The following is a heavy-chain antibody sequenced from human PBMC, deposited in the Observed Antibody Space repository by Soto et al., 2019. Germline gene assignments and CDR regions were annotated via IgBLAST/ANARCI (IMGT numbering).Heavy chain of an antibody. J-gene: IGHJ4*02. D-gene: IGHD2-8*02. Sequence: HPGGSLRLSCAASGFTFSTYAMTWVRQAPGKGLEWVSGITGAGGTTTYADSVKGRFSISRDNSKNTLYLQMNSLRAEDTAVYYCAGTYWYYVYWGQGTLVTVSS. CDR1: GFTFSTYA. CDR3: AGTYWYYVY. V-gene: IGHV3-23*01. CDR2: ITGAGGTT.